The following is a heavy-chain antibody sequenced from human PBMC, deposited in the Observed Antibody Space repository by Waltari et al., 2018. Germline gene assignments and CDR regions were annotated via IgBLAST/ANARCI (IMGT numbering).Heavy chain of an antibody. CDR2: IYTSGST. D-gene: IGHD3-9*01. CDR3: ARASLRYFDWLPIDY. CDR1: GGSISSGSYY. Sequence: QAQLQESGPGLVKPSQTLSLTCTVSGGSISSGSYYWSWIRQPAGKGLEWIGRIYTSGSTNYNPSLKSRVTISVDTSKNQFSLKLSSVTAADTAVYYCARASLRYFDWLPIDYWGQGTLVTVSS. V-gene: IGHV4-61*02. J-gene: IGHJ4*02.